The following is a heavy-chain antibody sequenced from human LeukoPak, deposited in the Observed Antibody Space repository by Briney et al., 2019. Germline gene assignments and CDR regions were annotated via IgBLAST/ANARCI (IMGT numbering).Heavy chain of an antibody. D-gene: IGHD3-9*01. J-gene: IGHJ6*02. CDR3: AKDFDNDNYYYHYGMDV. Sequence: GGSLRLSCAASGFTFSSYAMSWVRQAPGKGLEWVSAISGSGGSTYYADSVKGRFTISRDNSKNTLYLQINSLRAEDTAVYYCAKDFDNDNYYYHYGMDVWGQGTTVTVTS. CDR2: ISGSGGST. CDR1: GFTFSSYA. V-gene: IGHV3-23*01.